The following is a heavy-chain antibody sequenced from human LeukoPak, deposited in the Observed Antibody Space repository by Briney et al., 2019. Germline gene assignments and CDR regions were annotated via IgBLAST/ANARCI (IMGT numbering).Heavy chain of an antibody. CDR2: MYDGGAT. CDR1: GFTVSGDY. J-gene: IGHJ4*02. Sequence: GGSLRLSCAVSGFTVSGDYMSWVRQAPGKGLEWVSVMYDGGATYYADSVKGRFTISRDNAKNSLYLQMNSLRAEDTAVYYCARPTVAGTVWFDYWGQGTLVTVSS. D-gene: IGHD6-19*01. CDR3: ARPTVAGTVWFDY. V-gene: IGHV3-53*01.